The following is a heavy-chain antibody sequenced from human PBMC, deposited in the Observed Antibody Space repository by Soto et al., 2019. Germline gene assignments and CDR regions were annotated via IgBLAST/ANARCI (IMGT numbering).Heavy chain of an antibody. CDR1: VYFIGAGGYY. J-gene: IGHJ5*02. CDR2: FYSSGSI. CDR3: ARMYSSGSGWFHP. D-gene: IGHD6-19*01. Sequence: QIELQESGPGLVKPSQTLSLTCFVSVYFIGAGGYYWSWIRHHPGKGLEWIGSFYSSGSIIYNPSLRSRVSISGDMSTNQFSMSLTSVTAADTARYYCARMYSSGSGWFHPWGQGTLVTVSS. V-gene: IGHV4-31*02.